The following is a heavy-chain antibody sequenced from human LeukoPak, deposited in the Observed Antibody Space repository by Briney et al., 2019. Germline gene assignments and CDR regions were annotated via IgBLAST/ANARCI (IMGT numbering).Heavy chain of an antibody. CDR3: ARGSGSMEYYFDY. CDR2: IIPFFGTV. CDR1: GGTFSSYD. D-gene: IGHD3-3*01. V-gene: IGHV1-69*06. Sequence: GSSVKVSCKASGGTFSSYDISRVRQGPGQGLEWMGGIIPFFGTVNYAQKFQGRVTITADKSTSTAYMELSSLRSEDTAVYYCARGSGSMEYYFDYWGQGTLVTVSS. J-gene: IGHJ4*02.